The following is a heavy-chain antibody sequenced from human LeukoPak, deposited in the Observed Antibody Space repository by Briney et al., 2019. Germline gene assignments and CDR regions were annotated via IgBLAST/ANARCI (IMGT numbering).Heavy chain of an antibody. CDR2: IYDSGTS. V-gene: IGHV4-59*01. D-gene: IGHD6-19*01. CDR3: ARSNGWYSFDY. J-gene: IGHJ4*02. Sequence: SETLSLTCTVSGGSISNYFWSWIRQPPGKGLEWVAYIYDSGTSNYNPSLKSRVTISVDTSKNQFSLSLSSVTAADMAVYYCARSNGWYSFDYWGQGTLVTVSS. CDR1: GGSISNYF.